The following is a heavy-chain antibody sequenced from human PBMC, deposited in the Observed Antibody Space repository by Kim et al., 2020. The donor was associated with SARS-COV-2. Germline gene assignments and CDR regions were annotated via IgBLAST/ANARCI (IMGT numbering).Heavy chain of an antibody. Sequence: DSVKGRFTISRDNAKNSLYLQMNSLRAEDTAVYYCARGGGIAARAGDFDYWGQGTLVTVSS. D-gene: IGHD6-6*01. V-gene: IGHV3-21*01. CDR3: ARGGGIAARAGDFDY. J-gene: IGHJ4*02.